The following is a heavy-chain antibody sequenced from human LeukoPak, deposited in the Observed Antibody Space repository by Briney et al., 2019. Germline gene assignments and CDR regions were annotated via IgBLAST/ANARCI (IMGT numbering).Heavy chain of an antibody. CDR2: IYYSGST. CDR3: ARGWGAFNFDS. CDR1: GGSISSYY. D-gene: IGHD1-26*01. V-gene: IGHV4-59*01. Sequence: PSETLSLTCTVSGGSISSYYWSWIRQPPGKGLEWIGYIYYSGSTNYNPSLKSRVTISVDTSKNQFSLKLSSVTAADTAMYYCARGWGAFNFDSGAQEPLVTVPS. J-gene: IGHJ4*02.